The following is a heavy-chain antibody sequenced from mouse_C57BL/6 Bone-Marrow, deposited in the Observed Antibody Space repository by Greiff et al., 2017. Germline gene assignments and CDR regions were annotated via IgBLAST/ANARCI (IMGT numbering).Heavy chain of an antibody. CDR2: INYDGSST. D-gene: IGHD1-1*01. J-gene: IGHJ3*01. CDR1: GFTFSDYY. V-gene: IGHV5-16*01. CDR3: ARGGYGSTFAY. Sequence: EVQVVESEGGLVQPGSSMKLSCTASGFTFSDYYMAWVRQVPEKGLEWVANINYDGSSTYYLDSLKSRFIISRDNAKNILYLQMSSLKSEDTATYYCARGGYGSTFAYWGQGTLVTVSA.